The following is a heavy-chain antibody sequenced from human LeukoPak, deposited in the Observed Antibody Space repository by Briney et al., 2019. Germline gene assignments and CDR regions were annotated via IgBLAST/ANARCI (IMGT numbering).Heavy chain of an antibody. J-gene: IGHJ4*02. Sequence: PSETLSLTCAIYGGSFSGYYWSWIRQPPGKGLEWIGEINHSGSTNYNPSLKSRVTISVDTSKNQFSLKLSSVTAADTAVYYCARDRTSAPGEWGWFDYWGQGTLVTVSS. CDR3: ARDRTSAPGEWGWFDY. CDR2: INHSGST. CDR1: GGSFSGYY. V-gene: IGHV4-34*01. D-gene: IGHD3-16*01.